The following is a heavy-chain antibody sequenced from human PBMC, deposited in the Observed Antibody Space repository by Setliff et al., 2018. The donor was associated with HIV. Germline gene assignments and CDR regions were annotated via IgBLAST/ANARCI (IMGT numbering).Heavy chain of an antibody. D-gene: IGHD3-9*01. J-gene: IGHJ6*03. Sequence: GASVKVSCKASGYPFTSYGIVWVRQAPGQGLEWMGWISPYNGNTSYAQKFQGRVSMTRDMSISTAYMELARLRSDDSAVYYCARIDPTAYHYHMDVWGKGTTVTVSS. CDR3: ARIDPTAYHYHMDV. CDR2: ISPYNGNT. V-gene: IGHV1-18*01. CDR1: GYPFTSYG.